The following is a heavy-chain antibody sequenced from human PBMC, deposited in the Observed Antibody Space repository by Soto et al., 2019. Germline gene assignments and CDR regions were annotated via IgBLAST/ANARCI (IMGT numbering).Heavy chain of an antibody. V-gene: IGHV3-33*01. D-gene: IGHD5-18*01. CDR2: IWYDGSNK. CDR1: GFTFSSYG. CDR3: ARDTSYGYLPQYFDY. J-gene: IGHJ4*02. Sequence: QVQLVESGGGVVQPGRSLRLSCAASGFTFSSYGMHWVRQAPGKGLEWVAVIWYDGSNKYYADSVKGRFTISRDNSKNTLYLQMNSLRAEDTAVYYCARDTSYGYLPQYFDYWGQGTLVTVSS.